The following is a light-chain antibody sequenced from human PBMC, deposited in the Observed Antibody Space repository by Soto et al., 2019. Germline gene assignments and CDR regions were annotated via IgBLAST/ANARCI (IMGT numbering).Light chain of an antibody. CDR1: QAVTNS. V-gene: IGKV1-33*01. CDR3: QQYGDLPLP. Sequence: DLQMTQSPSSLSASVGDRVTITCRASQAVTNSLYWYQQIPGKAPKLLIYDASNLETGVPSRFSGRGSGTDFTFTISGLQPDDFATYYCQQYGDLPLPFGGGTKVEIK. J-gene: IGKJ4*01. CDR2: DAS.